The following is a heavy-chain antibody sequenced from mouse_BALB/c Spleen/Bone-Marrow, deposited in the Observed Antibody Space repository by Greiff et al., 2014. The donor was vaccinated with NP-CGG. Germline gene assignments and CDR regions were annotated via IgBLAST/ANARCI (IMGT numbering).Heavy chain of an antibody. Sequence: QVQLQQPGAELVKPGASVKLSCKASGYTFTSYDINWVRQRPERGLEWIGWIFPGDNSTKYNEKFKGKATLTTDKSSSTAYMQLSRLTSEDSAVYFCAHDGLLPGMDYWGQGTSVTVSS. CDR1: GYTFTSYD. CDR3: AHDGLLPGMDY. D-gene: IGHD2-3*01. J-gene: IGHJ4*01. CDR2: IFPGDNST. V-gene: IGHV1S56*01.